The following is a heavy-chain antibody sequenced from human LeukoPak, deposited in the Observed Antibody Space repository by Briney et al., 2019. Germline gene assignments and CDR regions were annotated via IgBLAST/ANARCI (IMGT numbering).Heavy chain of an antibody. CDR1: GFTFDDYA. CDR2: ISGDGGST. V-gene: IGHV3-43*02. J-gene: IGHJ4*02. CDR3: ASSVSYYGSGRPNDY. D-gene: IGHD3-10*01. Sequence: GGSLRLSCAASGFTFDDYAMHWVRQAPGKGLEWVSLISGDGGSTYYADSVKGRFTISRDNSKNSLYLQMNSLRTADTALYYCASSVSYYGSGRPNDYWGQGTLVTVSS.